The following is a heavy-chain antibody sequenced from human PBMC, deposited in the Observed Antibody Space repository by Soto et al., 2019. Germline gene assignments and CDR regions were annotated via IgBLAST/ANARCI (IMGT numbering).Heavy chain of an antibody. CDR3: ARELRGPFGGYFDY. CDR1: GFTVSSNY. D-gene: IGHD3-10*01. CDR2: IYSGGST. Sequence: GGSLRLSCAASGFTVSSNYMSWVRQAPGKGLEWVSVIYSGGSTYYADSVKGRFTISRDNSKNTLYLQMNSLRAEDTAVYYCARELRGPFGGYFDYWGQGTLVTVSS. V-gene: IGHV3-53*01. J-gene: IGHJ4*02.